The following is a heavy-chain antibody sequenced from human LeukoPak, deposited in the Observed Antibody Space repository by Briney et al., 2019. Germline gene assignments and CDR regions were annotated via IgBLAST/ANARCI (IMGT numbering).Heavy chain of an antibody. CDR1: GDSITMYY. V-gene: IGHV4-59*01. CDR2: VDHTGST. CDR3: ARGRVSSSTWYSTYYYFFYMDF. D-gene: IGHD4-11*01. J-gene: IGHJ6*03. Sequence: SSETLSLTCTVSGDSITMYYWTWIRQPPGKGLEWIGYVDHTGSTKFNPSLNGRVSISRDTSNNFFSLRLRSVTAADTAVYFCARGRVSSSTWYSTYYYFFYMDFWGKGTTVTVSS.